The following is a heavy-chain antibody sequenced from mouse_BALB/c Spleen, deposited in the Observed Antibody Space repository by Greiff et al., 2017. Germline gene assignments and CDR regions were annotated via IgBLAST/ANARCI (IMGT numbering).Heavy chain of an antibody. V-gene: IGHV5-6*01. CDR1: GFTFSSYD. Sequence: EVKLMESGGDLVKPGGSLKLSCAASGFTFSSYDMSWVRQTPDKRLEWVATISSGGSYTYYPDSVKGRFTISRDNAKNTLYLQMSSLKSEDTAMYYCARIAYWGQGTLVTVSA. CDR2: ISSGGSYT. CDR3: ARIAY. J-gene: IGHJ3*01.